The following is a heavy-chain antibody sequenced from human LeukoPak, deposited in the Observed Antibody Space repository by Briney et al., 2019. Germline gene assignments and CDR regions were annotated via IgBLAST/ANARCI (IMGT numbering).Heavy chain of an antibody. Sequence: PSETLSLTCAVYGGSFSGYYWSWIRQPPGKGLEWIGEINHSGSTNYNPSLKSRVTISVDTSKNQFSLKLSSVTAADTAVYHCARGLLRYYDSSGYYPYYFDYWGQGTLVTVSS. CDR1: GGSFSGYY. CDR2: INHSGST. J-gene: IGHJ4*02. CDR3: ARGLLRYYDSSGYYPYYFDY. D-gene: IGHD3-22*01. V-gene: IGHV4-34*01.